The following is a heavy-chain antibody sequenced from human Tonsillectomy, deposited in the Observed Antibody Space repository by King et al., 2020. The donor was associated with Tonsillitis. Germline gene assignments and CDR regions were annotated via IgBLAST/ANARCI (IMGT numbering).Heavy chain of an antibody. CDR3: AKDFKRRGRIVVVPAAIGAFDI. Sequence: VQLVESGGGLVQPGGSLRLSCAASGFTFSSYAMSWVRQAPGKGLEWVSAISGSGGSTYYADSVKGRFTISRDNSKNTLYLQMNSLRAEDTAVYYCAKDFKRRGRIVVVPAAIGAFDIWGHGTMVTVSS. V-gene: IGHV3-23*04. D-gene: IGHD2-2*01. CDR1: GFTFSSYA. CDR2: ISGSGGST. J-gene: IGHJ3*02.